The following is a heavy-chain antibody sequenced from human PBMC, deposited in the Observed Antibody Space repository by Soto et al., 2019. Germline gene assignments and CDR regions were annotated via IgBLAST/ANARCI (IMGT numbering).Heavy chain of an antibody. V-gene: IGHV4-31*03. D-gene: IGHD3-16*01. CDR2: IYYSGST. J-gene: IGHJ4*02. CDR1: GGSIRSGGYC. CDR3: ARWTLGRDRDRYYFDY. Sequence: QVQLQEWGPGLVKPSQTLSLTCTVSGGSIRSGGYCWSWIRQHPGKGLEWIGYIYYSGSTYYNLSLKSRVTISVDTSKNQFSLKLSSVTAADTAVYYCARWTLGRDRDRYYFDYWGQGTLVTVSS.